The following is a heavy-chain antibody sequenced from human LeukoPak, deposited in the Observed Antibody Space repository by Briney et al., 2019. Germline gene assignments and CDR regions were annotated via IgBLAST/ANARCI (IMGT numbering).Heavy chain of an antibody. D-gene: IGHD6-19*01. CDR2: INANSGTT. Sequence: GGSLRLSCTASGFSFSVYAMSWLRQPPGKGLEWVSTINANSGTTSYAASVRGRFTISRDNSKNTLYLQLNTLRADDTATYYCAKPISGGLAVTADWFHPWGQGTLVGVSS. CDR1: GFSFSVYA. J-gene: IGHJ5*01. CDR3: AKPISGGLAVTADWFHP. V-gene: IGHV3-23*01.